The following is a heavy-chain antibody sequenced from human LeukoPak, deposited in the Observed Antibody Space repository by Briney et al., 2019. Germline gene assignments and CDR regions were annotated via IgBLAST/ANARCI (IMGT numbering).Heavy chain of an antibody. CDR3: ARGEVSASLYYFDF. V-gene: IGHV3-21*01. CDR2: ISSTSSYI. D-gene: IGHD2-2*01. CDR1: GFTFSTYS. J-gene: IGHJ4*02. Sequence: PGGSLRLSCAASGFTFSTYSMNWVRQAPGKGLEWVSSISSTSSYIYYADSVKGRFTISRDNAKNSLYLQMNSLRAEDTAVYYCARGEVSASLYYFDFWGQGTLVTVS.